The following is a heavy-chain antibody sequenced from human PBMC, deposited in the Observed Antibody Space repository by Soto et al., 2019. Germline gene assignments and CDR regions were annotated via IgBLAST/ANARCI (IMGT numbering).Heavy chain of an antibody. CDR1: GYTFTSYG. Sequence: QVHLVQSGAEVKKPGASVKVSCKASGYTFTSYGITWVRQAPGQGLEWMGWISSHNGNTDYAQKLQGRVIVTRDTSTSTAYMELRSLRSDDTAVYYCARGRYGDYWGQGALVSVSS. V-gene: IGHV1-18*01. CDR3: ARGRYGDY. J-gene: IGHJ4*02. D-gene: IGHD1-1*01. CDR2: ISSHNGNT.